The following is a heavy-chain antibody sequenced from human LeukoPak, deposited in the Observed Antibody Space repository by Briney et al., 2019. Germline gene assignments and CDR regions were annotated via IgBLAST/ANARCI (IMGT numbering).Heavy chain of an antibody. V-gene: IGHV3-49*04. J-gene: IGHJ6*03. CDR1: GFAFGDYA. CDR3: TRDVGATISYYYYYYMDV. D-gene: IGHD1-26*01. Sequence: PGGSLRLSCTASGFAFGDYAMSWVRQAPGKGLEWVGFIRSKAYGGTTEYAASVKGRFTISRDDSKSIAYLQMNSLKTEDTAVYYCTRDVGATISYYYYYYMDVWGKGTTVTISS. CDR2: IRSKAYGGTT.